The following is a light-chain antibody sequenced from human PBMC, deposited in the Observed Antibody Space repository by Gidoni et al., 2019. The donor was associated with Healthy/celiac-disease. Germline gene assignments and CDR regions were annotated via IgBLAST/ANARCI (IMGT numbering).Light chain of an antibody. CDR2: GAS. CDR3: QQYGSPTWT. CDR1: QRVSSSY. Sequence: EIVLTQSPGTLSLSPGERATLSCSASQRVSSSYLAWYQQKPGQAPRLLIYGASSRATGIPDRFSGSGSGTDFTLTISRLEPEDFAVYYCQQYGSPTWTFGQGTKVEIK. V-gene: IGKV3-20*01. J-gene: IGKJ1*01.